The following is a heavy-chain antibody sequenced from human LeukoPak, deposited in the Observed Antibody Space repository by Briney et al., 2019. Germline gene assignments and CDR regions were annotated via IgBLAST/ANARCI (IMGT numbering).Heavy chain of an antibody. CDR2: IFHSGIA. D-gene: IGHD3-22*01. J-gene: IGHJ6*03. Sequence: SETLSLTCAVSNYPITSDYYWVWIRQPPGQGLEWIGQIFHSGIAHYNPSLKSRVTISVDTSKNQFSLKLSSVTAADTAVYYCARRGHYYYDSSGIGYYMDVWGKGTTVTVSS. V-gene: IGHV4-38-2*01. CDR1: NYPITSDYY. CDR3: ARRGHYYYDSSGIGYYMDV.